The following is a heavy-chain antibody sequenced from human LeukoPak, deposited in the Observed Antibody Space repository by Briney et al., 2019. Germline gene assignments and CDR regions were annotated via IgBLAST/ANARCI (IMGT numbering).Heavy chain of an antibody. D-gene: IGHD6-19*01. J-gene: IGHJ4*02. CDR1: GFTFSSYS. CDR2: ISSSSSTI. CDR3: ARRGWDFDY. V-gene: IGHV3-48*04. Sequence: GGSLRLSCAASGFTFSSYSMNWVRQAPGKGLEWVSYISSSSSTIYYADSVKGRFTISRDNPKNSLFLQMNSLRAEDTAVYYCARRGWDFDYWGQGTLVTVSS.